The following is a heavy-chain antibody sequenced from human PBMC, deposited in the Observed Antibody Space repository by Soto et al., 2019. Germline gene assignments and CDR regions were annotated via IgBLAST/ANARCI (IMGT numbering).Heavy chain of an antibody. CDR3: ARNPRAVAAMHMDV. D-gene: IGHD6-19*01. Sequence: QVQLVQSGAEVKKPGSSVKVSCKASGGTFSSYAFNWVRQAPGQGLEWMGRIIPILGIGDYAQRFQGRVTITADKSTSTVYMELSSLRSEVTAVYYCARNPRAVAAMHMDVWGKGTMVTVSS. J-gene: IGHJ6*03. CDR1: GGTFSSYA. CDR2: IIPILGIG. V-gene: IGHV1-69*04.